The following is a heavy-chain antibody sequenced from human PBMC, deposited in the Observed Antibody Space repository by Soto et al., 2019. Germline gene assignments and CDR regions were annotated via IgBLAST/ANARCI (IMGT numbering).Heavy chain of an antibody. V-gene: IGHV4-39*01. CDR3: ARHNMITFGGVIVPFDP. D-gene: IGHD3-16*02. CDR1: GGTSRSSSYC. Sequence: LETHPLTSTVSGGTSRSSSYCWGWIRQPPGKGLEWIGSIYYSGSTYYNPSLKSRVTISVDTSKNQFSLKLSSVTAADTAVYYCARHNMITFGGVIVPFDPWGQGTLVTVSS. J-gene: IGHJ5*02. CDR2: IYYSGST.